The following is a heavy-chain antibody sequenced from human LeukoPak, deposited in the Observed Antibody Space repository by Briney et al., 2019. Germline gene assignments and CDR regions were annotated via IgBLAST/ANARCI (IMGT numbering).Heavy chain of an antibody. D-gene: IGHD6-13*01. V-gene: IGHV3-11*04. Sequence: GGSLRLSCAASGFTFSDYYMSWIRQAPGKGLEGVSYISSSGSTIYYADSVKGRFTISRDNAKNSLYLQMNSLRAEDTAVYYCARDSSSWYSLDPWGQGTLVTVSS. CDR1: GFTFSDYY. J-gene: IGHJ5*02. CDR2: ISSSGSTI. CDR3: ARDSSSWYSLDP.